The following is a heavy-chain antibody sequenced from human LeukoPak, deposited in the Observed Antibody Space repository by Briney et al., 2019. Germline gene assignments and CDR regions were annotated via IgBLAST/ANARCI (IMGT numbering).Heavy chain of an antibody. V-gene: IGHV3-33*01. CDR1: GFTFSSYG. CDR3: ARSMAAADY. CDR2: IWYDGRNK. D-gene: IGHD6-13*01. Sequence: GGSLRLSCAASGFTFSSYGMHWVRQAPGKGLEWVAVIWYDGRNKYYADSVEGRFTVSRDNSKNTLYLEMNSLRAEDTAVYYCARSMAAADYWGQGTLVTGS. J-gene: IGHJ4*02.